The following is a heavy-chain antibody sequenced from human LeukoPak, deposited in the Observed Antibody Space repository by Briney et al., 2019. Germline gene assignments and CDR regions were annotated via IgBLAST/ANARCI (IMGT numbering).Heavy chain of an antibody. CDR3: ASALNSSGWYGNWFDP. CDR1: GGSISSYY. Sequence: SETLSLTCTVSGGSISSYYWSWIRQPPGKGLEWIGYIYYSGSTNYNPFLKSRVTISVDTSKNQFSLKLSSVTAADTAVYYCASALNSSGWYGNWFDPWGQGTLVTVSS. J-gene: IGHJ5*02. V-gene: IGHV4-59*01. CDR2: IYYSGST. D-gene: IGHD6-19*01.